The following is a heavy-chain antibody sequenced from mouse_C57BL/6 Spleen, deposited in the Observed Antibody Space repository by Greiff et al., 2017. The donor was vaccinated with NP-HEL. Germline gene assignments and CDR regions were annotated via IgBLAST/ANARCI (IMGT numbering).Heavy chain of an antibody. CDR1: GYAFSSYW. V-gene: IGHV1-80*01. CDR3: ARSHYYGSRGYFDY. J-gene: IGHJ2*01. Sequence: QVQLKESGAELVKPGASVKISCKASGYAFSSYWMNWVKQRPGKGLEWIGQIYPGDGDTNYNGKFKGKATLTADKSSSTAYMQLSSLTSEDSAVYFCARSHYYGSRGYFDYWGQGTTLTVSS. CDR2: IYPGDGDT. D-gene: IGHD1-1*01.